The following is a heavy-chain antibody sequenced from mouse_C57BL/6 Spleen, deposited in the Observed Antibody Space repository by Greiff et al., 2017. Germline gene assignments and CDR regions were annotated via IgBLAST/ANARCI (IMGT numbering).Heavy chain of an antibody. D-gene: IGHD2-1*01. CDR1: GFTFSDYG. V-gene: IGHV5-17*01. CDR3: AGGNYWFAY. CDR2: ISRGSSTI. J-gene: IGHJ3*01. Sequence: EVMLVESGGGLVKPGGSLKLSCAASGFTFSDYGMHWVRQAPEKGLEWVAYISRGSSTIYYADTVKGRFTISRDNAKNTLFLQMTSLRSEDTAMYYCAGGNYWFAYWGQGTLVTVSA.